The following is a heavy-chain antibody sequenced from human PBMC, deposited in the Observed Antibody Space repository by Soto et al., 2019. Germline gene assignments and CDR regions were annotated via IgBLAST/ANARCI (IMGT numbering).Heavy chain of an antibody. CDR2: MNPNSGNT. D-gene: IGHD3-3*01. V-gene: IGHV1-8*02. CDR1: GGTFSSYT. Sequence: ASVKVSCKASGGTFSSYTISWVRQAPGQGLEWMGWMNPNSGNTGYAQKFQGRVTMTRNTSISTAYMELSSLRSEDTAVYYCARGAGYDFCSGYYTNWFDPWGQGTLLTVSS. CDR3: ARGAGYDFCSGYYTNWFDP. J-gene: IGHJ5*02.